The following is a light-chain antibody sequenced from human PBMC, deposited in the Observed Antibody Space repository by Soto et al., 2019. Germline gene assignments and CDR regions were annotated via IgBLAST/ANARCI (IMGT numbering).Light chain of an antibody. CDR2: DAS. CDR3: QHRSIWPVS. Sequence: IALTQSPAPLSLSPRERATLSCRASQSVSSYLAWYQQKPGQAPRLLIFDASNRATGIPARFSGSGSGTDFTLTISSLEPEDFAVYYCQHRSIWPVSFGQGTRLENK. J-gene: IGKJ5*01. V-gene: IGKV3-11*01. CDR1: QSVSSY.